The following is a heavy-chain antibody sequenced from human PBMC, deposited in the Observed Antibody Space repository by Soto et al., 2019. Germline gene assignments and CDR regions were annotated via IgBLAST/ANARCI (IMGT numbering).Heavy chain of an antibody. CDR1: GFTFSSYA. J-gene: IGHJ6*02. D-gene: IGHD2-15*01. V-gene: IGHV3-23*01. Sequence: GGSLRLSCAASGFTFSSYAMSWVRQAPGKGLEWVSAISGSGGSTYYADSVKGRFTISRDNSKNTLYLQMNSLRAEDTAVYYCAPRGWRGYYYYGMDVWGQGTTVTVSS. CDR2: ISGSGGST. CDR3: APRGWRGYYYYGMDV.